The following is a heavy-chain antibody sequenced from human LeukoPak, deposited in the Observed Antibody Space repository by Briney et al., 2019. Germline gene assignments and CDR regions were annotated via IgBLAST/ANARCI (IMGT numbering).Heavy chain of an antibody. CDR2: ISWNSGSI. D-gene: IGHD3-10*01. CDR3: AKDSSPYYYGSGMANAFDI. V-gene: IGHV3-9*01. Sequence: PGGSLRLSCAASGFTFDDYAMHWVRQAPGKGLEWVSGISWNSGSIGYADSVKGRFTISRDNAKNSLYLQMNSLRAEDTALYYCAKDSSPYYYGSGMANAFDIWGQGTMVTVSS. CDR1: GFTFDDYA. J-gene: IGHJ3*02.